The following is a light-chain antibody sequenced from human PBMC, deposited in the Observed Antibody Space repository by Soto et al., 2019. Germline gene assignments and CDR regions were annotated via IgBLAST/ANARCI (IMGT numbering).Light chain of an antibody. Sequence: HSVLTQPASVSGSPGQSITISCTGTSSDVGSYNYVSWYQQHPDKAPKLMIYEVINRPSGVSNRFSGSKSGNTASLTISGLQAEDEADYYCSSYSSSSTLVFGGGTKLTVL. V-gene: IGLV2-14*01. J-gene: IGLJ2*01. CDR2: EVI. CDR3: SSYSSSSTLV. CDR1: SSDVGSYNY.